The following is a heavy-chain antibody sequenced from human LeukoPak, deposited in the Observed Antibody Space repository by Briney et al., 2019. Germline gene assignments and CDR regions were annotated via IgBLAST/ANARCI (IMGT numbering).Heavy chain of an antibody. D-gene: IGHD2-2*02. Sequence: ASVKVSCKASGYTFTSYGISWVRQAPGQGLEWMGWISAYNGNTNYAQKLQGRVTMTTDTSTSTAYMELRSLRSDDTAVYYCARDKIVVVPAAIPEYYYYYMDVWGKGTTVTVSS. CDR1: GYTFTSYG. J-gene: IGHJ6*03. CDR2: ISAYNGNT. CDR3: ARDKIVVVPAAIPEYYYYYMDV. V-gene: IGHV1-18*01.